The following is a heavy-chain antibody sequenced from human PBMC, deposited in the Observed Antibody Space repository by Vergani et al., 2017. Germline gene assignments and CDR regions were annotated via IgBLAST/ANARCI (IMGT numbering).Heavy chain of an antibody. Sequence: QVQLQESGPGLVKPSETLSLTCTVSGGSIRSYYWSWIRQPPGKGLEWIGEINHSGSTNYNPSLKSRVTISVDTSKNQFSLKLSSVTAADTAVYYCARGTGYYFDYWGQGTLVTVSS. J-gene: IGHJ4*02. CDR3: ARGTGYYFDY. CDR1: GGSIRSYY. CDR2: INHSGST. V-gene: IGHV4-59*12. D-gene: IGHD1-14*01.